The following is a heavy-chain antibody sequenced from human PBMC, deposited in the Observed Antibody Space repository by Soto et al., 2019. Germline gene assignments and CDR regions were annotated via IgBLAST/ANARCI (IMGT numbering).Heavy chain of an antibody. V-gene: IGHV5-51*01. CDR2: IYPGDSDT. CDR3: ARHGQSSSYYYGMDV. Sequence: GESLKISCKGSGYSFTSYWIGWVRQMPGKGLEWMGIIYPGDSDTRYSPSFQGQVTISADKSISTAYLQWSSLKASDTGIDYCARHGQSSSYYYGMDVWGQGTTVTVSS. J-gene: IGHJ6*02. CDR1: GYSFTSYW. D-gene: IGHD6-6*01.